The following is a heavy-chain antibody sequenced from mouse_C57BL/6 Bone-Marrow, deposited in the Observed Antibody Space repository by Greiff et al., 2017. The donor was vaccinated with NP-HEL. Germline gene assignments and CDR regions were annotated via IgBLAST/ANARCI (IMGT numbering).Heavy chain of an antibody. CDR2: INPNSGTT. V-gene: IGHV1-39*01. CDR3: ARSDWSWFAY. D-gene: IGHD4-1*01. CDR1: GYSFTDYN. J-gene: IGHJ3*01. Sequence: VQLQQSGPELVKPGASVKISCKASGYSFTDYNMNWVKQSNGKSLEWCGVINPNSGTTSSNQKFKGKATLTVDQSASTAYMQLNSLTSEDSAVYYCARSDWSWFAYWGQGTLVTVSA.